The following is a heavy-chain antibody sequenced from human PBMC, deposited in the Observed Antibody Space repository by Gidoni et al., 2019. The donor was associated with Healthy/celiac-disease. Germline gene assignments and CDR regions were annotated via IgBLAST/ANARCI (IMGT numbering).Heavy chain of an antibody. V-gene: IGHV2-26*01. CDR3: ARTEDAARPGAFDY. J-gene: IGHJ4*02. CDR1: GFSPSNARMG. CDR2: IFSNDEN. D-gene: IGHD6-6*01. Sequence: QVTLKESGPVPVKPTETPTLTCTVSGFSPSNARMGVSWIRQPPGTPLEWLANIFSNDENSYSTTLESRLTISKDTSKSQVVLTMTNMNPVDTATYYCARTEDAARPGAFDYWGQGTLVTVSS.